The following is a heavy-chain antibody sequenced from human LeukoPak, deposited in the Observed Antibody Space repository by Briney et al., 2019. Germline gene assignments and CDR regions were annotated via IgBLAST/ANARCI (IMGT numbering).Heavy chain of an antibody. V-gene: IGHV1-2*02. CDR1: GYTFTGYY. CDR2: INPNSGGT. Sequence: ASVKVSCKASGYTFTGYYMHWVRQAPGQGLEWMGWINPNSGGTNYAQKFQGRVTMNRDTSISTAYMELSRLRSDDTAVYYCARDIVNHYYYYMDVWGKGTTVTVSS. D-gene: IGHD1-26*01. CDR3: ARDIVNHYYYYMDV. J-gene: IGHJ6*03.